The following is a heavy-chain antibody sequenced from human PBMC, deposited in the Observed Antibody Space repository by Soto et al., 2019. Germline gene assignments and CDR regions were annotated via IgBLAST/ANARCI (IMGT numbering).Heavy chain of an antibody. J-gene: IGHJ6*02. V-gene: IGHV3-48*01. CDR1: GFTFSSYS. D-gene: IGHD4-17*01. CDR3: ARAGDYGRGYYYGMDV. Sequence: EVQLVESGGGLVQPGGSLRLSCAASGFTFSSYSMNWVRQAPGKGLEGVSYISSGSSTIYHADSVKGRFTISRDNAKNSLYLQMNSLRAEDTAVYYCARAGDYGRGYYYGMDVWGQGTTVTVSS. CDR2: ISSGSSTI.